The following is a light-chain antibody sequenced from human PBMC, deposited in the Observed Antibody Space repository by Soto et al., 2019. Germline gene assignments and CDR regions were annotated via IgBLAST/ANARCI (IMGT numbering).Light chain of an antibody. Sequence: EIVITQSSVTVSMSPEERVTLSCRASQSVSSNLAWYQQKPGQAPSLLIYGAFTRATGIPARFSGTGSGTEFTLTISSLQSEDFALYYCQQYNDWPLTFGQGTKVDI. J-gene: IGKJ1*01. V-gene: IGKV3-15*01. CDR2: GAF. CDR3: QQYNDWPLT. CDR1: QSVSSN.